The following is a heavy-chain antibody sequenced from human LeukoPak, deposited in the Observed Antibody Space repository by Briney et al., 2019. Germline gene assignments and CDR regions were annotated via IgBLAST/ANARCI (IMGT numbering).Heavy chain of an antibody. CDR2: ISSSGSGGGGST. Sequence: PGGSLRLSCAASGFTFSSYSMNWVRQAPGKGLEWVSAISSSGSGGGGSTYYADSVKGRFTISRDNSKNTLYLQMNSLRAEDTAVYYCAKGGYYFDYWGQGTLVTVSS. CDR1: GFTFSSYS. CDR3: AKGGYYFDY. V-gene: IGHV3-23*01. J-gene: IGHJ4*02.